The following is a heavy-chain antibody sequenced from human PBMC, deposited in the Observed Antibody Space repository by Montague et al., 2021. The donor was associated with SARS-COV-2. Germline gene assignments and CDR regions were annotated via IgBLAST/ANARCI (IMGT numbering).Heavy chain of an antibody. CDR2: IYYSGST. CDR3: ARLGLQLLGGHYFDY. D-gene: IGHD5-24*01. J-gene: IGHJ4*02. V-gene: IGHV4-59*08. CDR1: GGSISSYY. Sequence: SETLSLTCTVSGGSISSYYWSWIRQPPGKGLEWIGYIYYSGSTNXNPSLKSRVTTSVDTPKNQFSLKLSSVTAADTAVYYCARLGLQLLGGHYFDYWGQGTLVTVSS.